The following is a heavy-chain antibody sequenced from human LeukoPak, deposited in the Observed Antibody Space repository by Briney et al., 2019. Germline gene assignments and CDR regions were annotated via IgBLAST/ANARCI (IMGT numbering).Heavy chain of an antibody. Sequence: ASVKVSCKASGYTFTGYYMHWVRQAPGQGLEWMGWINPNSGGTNYAQKFQGRVTMTRDTSISTAYMELSRLRSGDTAVYYCARGTTYYDFWSGYFSYWGQGTLVTVSS. D-gene: IGHD3-3*01. CDR3: ARGTTYYDFWSGYFSY. CDR1: GYTFTGYY. CDR2: INPNSGGT. V-gene: IGHV1-2*02. J-gene: IGHJ4*02.